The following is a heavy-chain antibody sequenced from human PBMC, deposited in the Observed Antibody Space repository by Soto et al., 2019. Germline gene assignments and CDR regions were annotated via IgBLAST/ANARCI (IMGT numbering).Heavy chain of an antibody. CDR1: GFTFSSYG. CDR3: ANRVGGSSSWGDYYYYVMDV. CDR2: ISYDGSNK. D-gene: IGHD6-13*01. J-gene: IGHJ6*02. Sequence: QVQLVESGGGVVQPGRSLRLSCAASGFTFSSYGMHWVRQAPGKGLEWVAVISYDGSNKYYADSVKGRFTISRDNSKKKLYLQMNSLRDEDTAVYYCANRVGGSSSWGDYYYYVMDVWGQGTTVTVSS. V-gene: IGHV3-30*18.